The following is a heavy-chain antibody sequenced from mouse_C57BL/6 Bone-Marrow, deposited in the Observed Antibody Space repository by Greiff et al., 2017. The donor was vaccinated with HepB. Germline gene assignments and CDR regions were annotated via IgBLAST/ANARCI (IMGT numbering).Heavy chain of an antibody. J-gene: IGHJ4*01. V-gene: IGHV5-4*01. Sequence: EVKLMESGGGLVKPGGSLKLSCAASGFTFSSYAMSWVRQTPEKRLEWVATISDGGSYTYYPDNVKGRFTISRDNAKNNLYLQMSHLKSEDTAMYYCAREDDGYYMDDWGQGTSVTVSS. CDR1: GFTFSSYA. D-gene: IGHD2-3*01. CDR2: ISDGGSYT. CDR3: AREDDGYYMDD.